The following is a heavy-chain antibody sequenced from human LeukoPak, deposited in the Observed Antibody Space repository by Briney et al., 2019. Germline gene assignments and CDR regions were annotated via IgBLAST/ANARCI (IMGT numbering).Heavy chain of an antibody. V-gene: IGHV3-23*01. J-gene: IGHJ4*02. CDR3: ANPPSAYISRWYTYYFDY. CDR1: GFTFSRYA. CDR2: ISGSGDST. D-gene: IGHD6-13*01. Sequence: QTGGSLRLSCAASGFTFSRYAMNWVRQARGKGLEWVSAISGSGDSTYYADSVKGRFTISRDNSKNTLYLQMNSLRAEDTAVYYCANPPSAYISRWYTYYFDYWGQGTLVTVSS.